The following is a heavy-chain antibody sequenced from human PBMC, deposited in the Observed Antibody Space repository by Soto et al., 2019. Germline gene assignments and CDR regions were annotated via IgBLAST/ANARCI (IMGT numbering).Heavy chain of an antibody. J-gene: IGHJ5*02. CDR2: IYHSGST. D-gene: IGHD3-9*01. Sequence: QLQLQESGSGLVKPSQTLSLTCAVSGSSISSGGYSWSRIRQPPGKGLEWIGYIYHSGSTYYNPSLKSRVTISVDRSKNQFSLKLSSVTAADTAVYYCARGGLVPGEFDPWGQGTLVTVSS. CDR3: ARGGLVPGEFDP. V-gene: IGHV4-30-2*01. CDR1: GSSISSGGYS.